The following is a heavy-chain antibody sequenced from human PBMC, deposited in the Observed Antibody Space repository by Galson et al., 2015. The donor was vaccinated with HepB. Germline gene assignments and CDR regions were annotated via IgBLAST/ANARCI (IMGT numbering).Heavy chain of an antibody. CDR3: VRERPTEGH. V-gene: IGHV3-30-3*01. D-gene: IGHD4-11*01. J-gene: IGHJ4*02. CDR2: ISYDGSNK. CDR1: GFTFSSYS. Sequence: SLRLSCAASGFTFSSYSMHWVRQAPGQGLEWVALISYDGSNKYYADSVKGRFTISRDNSKSTVYLQMNSLRVEDTAVYFCVRERPTEGHWGQGTLVTVSS.